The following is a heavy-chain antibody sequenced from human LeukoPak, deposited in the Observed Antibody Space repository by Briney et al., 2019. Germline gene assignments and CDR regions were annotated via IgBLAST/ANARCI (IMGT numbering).Heavy chain of an antibody. D-gene: IGHD3-22*01. CDR2: ITSSGSTI. CDR3: ARANYDSRAYTYYFDS. J-gene: IGHJ4*02. Sequence: GGSLRLSCAASGFTFSIYEMNWVRQAPGKGLEWVSYITSSGSTIYYADSVKGRFTISRDNAKISLYLQVNSLRAEDTAIYYCARANYDSRAYTYYFDSWGQGTLVTVSS. V-gene: IGHV3-48*03. CDR1: GFTFSIYE.